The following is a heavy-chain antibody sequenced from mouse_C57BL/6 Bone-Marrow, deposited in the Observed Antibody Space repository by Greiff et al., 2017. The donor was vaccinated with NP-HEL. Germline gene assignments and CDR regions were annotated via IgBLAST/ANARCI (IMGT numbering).Heavy chain of an antibody. CDR3: ARDIGDGVYFDY. J-gene: IGHJ2*01. CDR2: ISDGGSYT. V-gene: IGHV5-4*01. D-gene: IGHD2-14*01. CDR1: GFTFSSYA. Sequence: EVMLVESGGGLVKPGGSLKLSCAASGFTFSSYAMSWVRQTPEKRLEWVATISDGGSYTYYPDNVKGRFTISRDNAKNNLYLQMSHLKSEDTAMYYCARDIGDGVYFDYWGQGTTLTVSS.